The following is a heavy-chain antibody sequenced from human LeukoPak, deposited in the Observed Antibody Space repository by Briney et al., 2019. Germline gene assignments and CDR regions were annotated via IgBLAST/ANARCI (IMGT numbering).Heavy chain of an antibody. J-gene: IGHJ5*02. D-gene: IGHD2-2*01. Sequence: GGSLRLSCAASGFTFDEYGMAWLRQAPGKGLEWICGITWHGIGTSYAGSMKGRFTIFRDNAENSLYLQIDDPRAEDTAFYYCARDRCCTRSSCYERGWFDTWGQGTLVTVSS. CDR2: ITWHGIGT. CDR3: ARDRCCTRSSCYERGWFDT. CDR1: GFTFDEYG. V-gene: IGHV3-20*04.